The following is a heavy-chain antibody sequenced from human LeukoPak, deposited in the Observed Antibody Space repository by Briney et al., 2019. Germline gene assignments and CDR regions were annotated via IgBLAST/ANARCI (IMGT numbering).Heavy chain of an antibody. D-gene: IGHD3-22*01. V-gene: IGHV1-18*01. Sequence: ASVKVSCKASGYTFSNYGISWVRQAPGQGLEWMGWISAYNGHTNYAQKLQGRVTMTTDTSTSTAYMELRSLRSDDTAVFYCARVRDYYYDTTTYYYFGYWGQGTLVTVSS. CDR1: GYTFSNYG. CDR2: ISAYNGHT. J-gene: IGHJ4*02. CDR3: ARVRDYYYDTTTYYYFGY.